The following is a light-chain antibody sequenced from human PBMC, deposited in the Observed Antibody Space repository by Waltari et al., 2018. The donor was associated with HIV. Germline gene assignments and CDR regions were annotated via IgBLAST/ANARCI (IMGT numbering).Light chain of an antibody. Sequence: QSALAQPASVSGSPGQSITISCTGTSSDVGGYNYVSWYQQHSGKAPKLMIYEVSNRPSGVSNRFSGSKSGNTASLTISGLQAEDEAYYYCSSYTGTSTHVVFGGGTKLTVL. CDR1: SSDVGGYNY. V-gene: IGLV2-14*01. CDR3: SSYTGTSTHVV. CDR2: EVS. J-gene: IGLJ2*01.